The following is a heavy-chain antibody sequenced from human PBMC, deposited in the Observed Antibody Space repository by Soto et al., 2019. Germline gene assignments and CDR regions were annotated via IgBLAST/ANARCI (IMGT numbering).Heavy chain of an antibody. CDR1: GGTFSNLA. J-gene: IGHJ4*02. V-gene: IGHV1-69*01. CDR3: ASKLLGYCTGGSCYQPGDY. CDR2: IVSIFGTA. D-gene: IGHD2-15*01. Sequence: QVHLVQSGAEVKKPGSSVKVSCKASGGTFSNLAISWVRQAPGQGLEWMGGIVSIFGTAKYAQKFQDRVTITADESTSTANMELSSLRSEDTAVYYCASKLLGYCTGGSCYQPGDYWGQGTLVTVSS.